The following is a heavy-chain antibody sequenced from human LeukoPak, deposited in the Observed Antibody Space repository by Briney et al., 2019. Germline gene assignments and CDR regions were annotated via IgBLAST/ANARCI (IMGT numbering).Heavy chain of an antibody. J-gene: IGHJ6*02. CDR2: MNPNSGNT. CDR3: ARRGRRWLRWFNYGMDV. Sequence: SVNVSCKASGYTFTSYDIKWVRQATGQGLERMGWMNPNSGNTGYAQKFQGRVTMTRNTSISTAYMELSSLRSEDTAVYYCARRGRRWLRWFNYGMDVWGQGTTVTVSS. CDR1: GYTFTSYD. D-gene: IGHD5-12*01. V-gene: IGHV1-8*01.